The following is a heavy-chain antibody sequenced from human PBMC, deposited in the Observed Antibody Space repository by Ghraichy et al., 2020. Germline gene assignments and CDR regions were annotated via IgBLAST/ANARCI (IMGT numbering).Heavy chain of an antibody. CDR1: GASISSYY. Sequence: SETLSLTCTVSGASISSYYWTWIRQPPGKGLEWIGYIYYSGSTNYNPSLKSRVTISVDTSKNQFSLKVTSVTAADTAVYYCARDVEGLYWGQGTLVTVSS. J-gene: IGHJ4*02. CDR2: IYYSGST. CDR3: ARDVEGLY. V-gene: IGHV4-59*01.